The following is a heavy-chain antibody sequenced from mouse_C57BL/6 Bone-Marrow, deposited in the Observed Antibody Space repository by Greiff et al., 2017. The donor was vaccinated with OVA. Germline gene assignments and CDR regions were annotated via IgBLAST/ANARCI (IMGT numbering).Heavy chain of an antibody. CDR2: INPGRGGT. V-gene: IGHV1-54*01. D-gene: IGHD2-4*01. Sequence: VQLQQSGAELVRPGTSVKVSCKASGYAFTNYLLEWVKQRPGQGLEWIGVINPGRGGTNYNEKFKGKATLTADKSSSTAYMQLSSLTSEDSAVYCWARGDYGGAWFAYGGQGTLVTVSA. CDR3: ARGDYGGAWFAY. J-gene: IGHJ3*01. CDR1: GYAFTNYL.